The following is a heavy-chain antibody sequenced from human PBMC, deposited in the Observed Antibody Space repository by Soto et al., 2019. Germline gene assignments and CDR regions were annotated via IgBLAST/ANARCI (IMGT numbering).Heavy chain of an antibody. D-gene: IGHD3-16*02. Sequence: PGGSLRLSCAASGFTFSSYSMNWVLQAPGKGLEWVSYISSSSSTIYYADSVKGRFTISRDNAKNSLYLQMNSLRAEDTALYYCAKDRSYQVYYMDVWGKGTTVTVSS. CDR3: AKDRSYQVYYMDV. CDR2: ISSSSSTI. J-gene: IGHJ6*03. V-gene: IGHV3-48*01. CDR1: GFTFSSYS.